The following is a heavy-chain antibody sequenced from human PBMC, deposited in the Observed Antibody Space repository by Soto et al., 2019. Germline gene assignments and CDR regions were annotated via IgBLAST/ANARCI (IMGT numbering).Heavy chain of an antibody. CDR1: GFTFSSYS. CDR2: ISYDGSNK. V-gene: IGHV3-30*18. Sequence: PGGSLRLSCAASGFTFSSYSMNWGRQAPGKGLEWVAVISYDGSNKYYADPVKGRFTISRDNSKNTLFLQMNSLRTDDTAVYYCAKDLREMATIRPDSWGQGTLVTVS. CDR3: AKDLREMATIRPDS. D-gene: IGHD5-12*01. J-gene: IGHJ4*02.